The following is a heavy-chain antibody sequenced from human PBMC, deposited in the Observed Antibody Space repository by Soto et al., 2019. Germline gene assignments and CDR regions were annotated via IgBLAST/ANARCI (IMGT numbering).Heavy chain of an antibody. Sequence: QVQLVQSGAEVKRPGASVKVSCKASGYMFTGFYLHWVRQAPGQGLEWMGWINPNNGVTTYAKNFQGRVTMTRDSSISTAYMELSSLRSDDTAVYYCARPGIDKSGYFSTHNYGMDLWGPGTTVTVSS. CDR1: GYMFTGFY. V-gene: IGHV1-2*02. CDR3: ARPGIDKSGYFSTHNYGMDL. CDR2: INPNNGVT. J-gene: IGHJ6*02. D-gene: IGHD3-3*01.